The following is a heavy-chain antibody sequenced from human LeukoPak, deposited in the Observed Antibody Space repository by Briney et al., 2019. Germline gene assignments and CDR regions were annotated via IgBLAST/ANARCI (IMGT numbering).Heavy chain of an antibody. V-gene: IGHV4-59*13. Sequence: SETLSLTCTVSGGTISSYYWSWIRQPPGKGLEWIGYIYYTGSTNYSPSLKSRVTISVDTSKNQLSLKLNPVTAADTAVYYCARDNIRGVIHYYYMDVWGKGTTVTVSS. J-gene: IGHJ6*03. CDR1: GGTISSYY. CDR2: IYYTGST. D-gene: IGHD3-10*01. CDR3: ARDNIRGVIHYYYMDV.